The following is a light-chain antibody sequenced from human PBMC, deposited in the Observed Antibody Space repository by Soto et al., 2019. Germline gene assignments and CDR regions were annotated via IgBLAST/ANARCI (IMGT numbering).Light chain of an antibody. V-gene: IGKV1-8*01. J-gene: IGKJ1*01. Sequence: AIRMTQSPSSLSASTGDRVTITCRASQGISSYLAWYQQKPGKAPKLLIYAASTLQSGVPSRFSGSGSGTDFTLTISCLQSEDFATYYCQQYYSYWWTFGQGTKVDIK. CDR3: QQYYSYWWT. CDR2: AAS. CDR1: QGISSY.